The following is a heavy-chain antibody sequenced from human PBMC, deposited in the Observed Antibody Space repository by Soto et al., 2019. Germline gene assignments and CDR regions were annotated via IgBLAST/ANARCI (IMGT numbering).Heavy chain of an antibody. Sequence: EVQLVESGGGLVQPGRSLRLACAASGFTFDDYAMHWVRQGPGKGLEWVSGISWDSGRIDYADSVKGRFTISRDNAKKSLSLQLNSLRGEDTALDYCAKDIREYGSGWTYFDNWGQGTLVTVSS. CDR1: GFTFDDYA. CDR2: ISWDSGRI. CDR3: AKDIREYGSGWTYFDN. J-gene: IGHJ4*02. D-gene: IGHD6-19*01. V-gene: IGHV3-9*01.